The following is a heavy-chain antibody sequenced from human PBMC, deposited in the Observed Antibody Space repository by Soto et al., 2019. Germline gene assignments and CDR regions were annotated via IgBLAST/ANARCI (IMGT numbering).Heavy chain of an antibody. V-gene: IGHV3-30*18. J-gene: IGHJ4*02. CDR2: ISYDGSNK. Sequence: GGALRLYCTDSGFPFSSYGMHWVRPAPNKGLEWVAVISYDGSNKYYADSVKGRFTISRDNSKNTLYLQMNSLRAEDTAVYYCAKDSRSGGRPSTRFDYWGQGTLVTVSS. CDR1: GFPFSSYG. CDR3: AKDSRSGGRPSTRFDY.